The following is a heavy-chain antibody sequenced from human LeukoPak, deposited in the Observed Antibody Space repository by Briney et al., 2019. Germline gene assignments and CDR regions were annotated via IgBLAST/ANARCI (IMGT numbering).Heavy chain of an antibody. J-gene: IGHJ4*02. CDR1: GFTFSSYS. CDR2: ISSSSSYI. CDR3: ARDRKAGGDMNY. D-gene: IGHD3-16*01. Sequence: GGSLRLSCAASGFTFSSYSMNWVRQAPGKGLEWVSSISSSSSYIYYADSVKGRFTISRDNAKNSLYLQMNSLRAEDTAVYYCARDRKAGGDMNYWGQGTLVTVSS. V-gene: IGHV3-21*01.